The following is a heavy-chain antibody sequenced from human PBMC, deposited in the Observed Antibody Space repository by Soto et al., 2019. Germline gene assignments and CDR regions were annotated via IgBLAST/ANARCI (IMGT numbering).Heavy chain of an antibody. V-gene: IGHV3-21*02. J-gene: IGHJ4*02. Sequence: EVQLVESGGGLIKPGGSLRLSCAASGFTFSPYSMNWVRQAPGKGLDWVSSISSRSTYIYCADFVKGRFTISRDNAKNSLYLQMNSLSAEDTAVYYCARGGAVAGKNAIDYWGPGTLVSVSS. CDR2: ISSRSTYI. CDR3: ARGGAVAGKNAIDY. D-gene: IGHD6-19*01. CDR1: GFTFSPYS.